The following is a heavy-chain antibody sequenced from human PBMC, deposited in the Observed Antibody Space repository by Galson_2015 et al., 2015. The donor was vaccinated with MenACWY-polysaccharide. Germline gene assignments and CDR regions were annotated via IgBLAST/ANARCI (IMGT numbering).Heavy chain of an antibody. V-gene: IGHV3-64*01. J-gene: IGHJ6*02. CDR1: GFTFSSYA. CDR3: ARGGGYCSGGSCYNMGLSLDV. D-gene: IGHD2-15*01. CDR2: ISSNGGST. Sequence: SLRLSCAASGFTFSSYAMHWVRQAPGKGLEYVSAISSNGGSTYYANSVKGRFTISRDNSKNTLYLQMGSLRAEDMAVYYCARGGGYCSGGSCYNMGLSLDVWGQGTTVTVSS.